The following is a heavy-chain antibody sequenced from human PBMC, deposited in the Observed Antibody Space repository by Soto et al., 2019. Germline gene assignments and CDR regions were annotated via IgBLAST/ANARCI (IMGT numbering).Heavy chain of an antibody. CDR2: INPANGNT. Sequence: QVQLAQSGAEERKPGASVKVSCEATGYTFTAYAMHWVRQAPGQRLEWMGWINPANGNTKYSQKFQGRLTNTSHTSANRVCMELNSLTSEDTAIYHSKSSGISPYGRLSGHFDYWGQGDVVTISS. V-gene: IGHV1-3*05. CDR3: KSSGISPYGRLSGHFDY. J-gene: IGHJ4*02. D-gene: IGHD1-26*01. CDR1: GYTFTAYA.